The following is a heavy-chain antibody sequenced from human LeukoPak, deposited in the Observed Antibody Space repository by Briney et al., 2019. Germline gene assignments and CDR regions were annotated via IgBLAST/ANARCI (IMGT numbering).Heavy chain of an antibody. CDR3: ARTVYDYVWGSYRTSWFDY. CDR1: GFTFSTYS. J-gene: IGHJ4*02. CDR2: ISSSSNYI. D-gene: IGHD3-16*02. V-gene: IGHV3-21*01. Sequence: GGSLRLSCAASGFTFSTYSMNWVRQAPGKGLEWVSFISSSSNYIYYADSVEGRYTISRDNAKNSLYLQMNSLRAEDTAVYYCARTVYDYVWGSYRTSWFDYWGQGTLVTVSS.